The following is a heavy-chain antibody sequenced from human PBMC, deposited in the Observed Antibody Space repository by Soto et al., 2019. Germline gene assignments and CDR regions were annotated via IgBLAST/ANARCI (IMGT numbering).Heavy chain of an antibody. D-gene: IGHD6-6*01. CDR2: INHSGST. Sequence: PSETLCLTCAVYGGSFSGYYWSWIRQPPGKGLEWIGEINHSGSTNYNPSLKSRVTISVDTSKNQFSLKLSSVTAADTAVYYCARTPYTFEYSGLSGTRSYGLDYWGQGTLVTVSS. V-gene: IGHV4-34*01. J-gene: IGHJ4*02. CDR1: GGSFSGYY. CDR3: ARTPYTFEYSGLSGTRSYGLDY.